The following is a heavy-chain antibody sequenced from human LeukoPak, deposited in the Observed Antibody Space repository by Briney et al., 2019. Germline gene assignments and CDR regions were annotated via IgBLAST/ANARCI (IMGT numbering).Heavy chain of an antibody. Sequence: GGSLRLSCAASGFTFSDYYMSWIRQAPGKGLEWVSYISSSGSTIYYADSVKGRFTISRDNAKNSLYLQMNSLRAEDTAVYYCAKGSKALVFTRDHYMDVWGKGTTVTISS. J-gene: IGHJ6*03. CDR2: ISSSGSTI. V-gene: IGHV3-11*04. CDR3: AKGSKALVFTRDHYMDV. D-gene: IGHD3-9*01. CDR1: GFTFSDYY.